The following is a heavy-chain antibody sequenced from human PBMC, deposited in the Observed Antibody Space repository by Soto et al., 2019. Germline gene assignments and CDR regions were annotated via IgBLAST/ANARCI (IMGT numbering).Heavy chain of an antibody. D-gene: IGHD6-19*01. V-gene: IGHV1-18*01. CDR3: ARVPSVAGIFDY. CDR2: ISAYNGNT. CDR1: GYTFTSYG. Sequence: ASVKVSCKASGYTFTSYGISWVRQAPGQGLEWMGWISAYNGNTNYAQKLQGRVTMTTDISTSTAYMELRSLRSDDTAVYYCARVPSVAGIFDYWGQGTLVTVSS. J-gene: IGHJ4*02.